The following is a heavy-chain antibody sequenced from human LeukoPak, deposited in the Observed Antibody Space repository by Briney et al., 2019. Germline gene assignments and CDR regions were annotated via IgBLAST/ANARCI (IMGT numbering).Heavy chain of an antibody. CDR1: GGSISSYY. V-gene: IGHV4-4*09. CDR3: ARVRPGALFDY. Sequence: PSETLSLTCTVSGGSISSYYWSWIRQPPGKGLEWIGYIYTSGSTNYNPSLKSRVTISVDTSKKQFSLKLSSVTAADTAVYYCARVRPGALFDYWGQGTLVTVSS. CDR2: IYTSGST. D-gene: IGHD2-8*02. J-gene: IGHJ4*02.